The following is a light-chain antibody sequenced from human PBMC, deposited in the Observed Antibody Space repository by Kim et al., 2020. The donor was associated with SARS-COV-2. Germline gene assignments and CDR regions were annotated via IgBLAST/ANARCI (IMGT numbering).Light chain of an antibody. V-gene: IGKV3-11*01. CDR3: QQRSNWPLT. Sequence: LSPGERATPSGRASQSVGSYLAWYQQKPGQPARLLIYDASNRATGIPARFSGSGSGTDFTLTISSLEPEDFAVYYCQQRSNWPLTFGGGTKVDIK. CDR2: DAS. J-gene: IGKJ4*01. CDR1: QSVGSY.